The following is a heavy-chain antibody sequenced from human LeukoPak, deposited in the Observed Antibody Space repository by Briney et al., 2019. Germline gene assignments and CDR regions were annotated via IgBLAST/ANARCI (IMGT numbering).Heavy chain of an antibody. CDR3: VRAGAAAAGYNWFDP. J-gene: IGHJ5*02. D-gene: IGHD6-13*01. V-gene: IGHV3-74*01. Sequence: GGSLRLSCAASGFTFSSYWMHWVRQAPGMGLEWVSRINTDGSATTYADSVKGRVTISRDNARNTLYLEMNSLRAEDTAIYYCVRAGAAAAGYNWFDPWGQGTLVIVSS. CDR1: GFTFSSYW. CDR2: INTDGSAT.